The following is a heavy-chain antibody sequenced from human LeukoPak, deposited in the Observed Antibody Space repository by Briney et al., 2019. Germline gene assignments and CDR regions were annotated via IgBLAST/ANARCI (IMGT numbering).Heavy chain of an antibody. CDR2: INPTGDST. CDR3: ARADYGDYDFEYFQH. Sequence: GASVKVSCKASGYTFTSYYMHWVRQAPGQGLEWMGLINPTGDSTGYAQKFQGRVTMTRDMSTSTVYMELSSLRSEDTAVYYCARADYGDYDFEYFQHWGQGTLVTVSS. CDR1: GYTFTSYY. D-gene: IGHD4-17*01. V-gene: IGHV1-46*01. J-gene: IGHJ1*01.